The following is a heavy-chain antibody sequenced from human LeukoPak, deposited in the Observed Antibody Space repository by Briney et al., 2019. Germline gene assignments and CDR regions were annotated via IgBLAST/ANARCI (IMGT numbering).Heavy chain of an antibody. CDR3: ARARTLRFLEWLYYFDY. CDR1: GFTFSDYY. CDR2: ISSSSSYT. J-gene: IGHJ4*02. D-gene: IGHD3-3*01. V-gene: IGHV3-11*06. Sequence: GGSLRLSCAASGFTFSDYYMSWIRQAPGEGLEWVSYISSSSSYTNYADSVKGRFTISRDNAKNSLYLQMNSLRAEDTAVYYCARARTLRFLEWLYYFDYWGQGTLVTVSS.